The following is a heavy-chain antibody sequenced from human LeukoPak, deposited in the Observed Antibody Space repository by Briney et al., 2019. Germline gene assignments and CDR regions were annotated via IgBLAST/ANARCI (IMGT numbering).Heavy chain of an antibody. D-gene: IGHD2-8*02. CDR1: GFSFSDYY. V-gene: IGHV3-23*01. Sequence: PGGSLRLSCAASGFSFSDYYMSWIRQAPGKGLEWVSSISGSGGSTYYADSVKGRFTISRDNSKNTLYLQMNSLRAEDTAVYYCATRLEAIVLVHHWGQGALVTVSS. CDR3: ATRLEAIVLVHH. CDR2: ISGSGGST. J-gene: IGHJ5*02.